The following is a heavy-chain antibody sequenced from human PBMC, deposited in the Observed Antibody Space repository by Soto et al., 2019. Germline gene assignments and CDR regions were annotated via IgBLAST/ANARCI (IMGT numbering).Heavy chain of an antibody. CDR2: INAGNGNT. CDR3: AGGTRVVTTPFGY. J-gene: IGHJ4*02. D-gene: IGHD2-21*02. V-gene: IGHV1-3*01. CDR1: GYTFTSYA. Sequence: QVQLVQSGAEVKKPGASVKVSCKASGYTFTSYAMHWVRQAPGQRLEWMGWINAGNGNTIYSQKFQGRVTITRDTSASTAYMELSSLRSEDTAVYYCAGGTRVVTTPFGYWGQGTLVTVSS.